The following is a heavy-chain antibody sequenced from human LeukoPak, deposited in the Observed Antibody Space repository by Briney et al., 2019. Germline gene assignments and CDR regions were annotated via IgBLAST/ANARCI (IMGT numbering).Heavy chain of an antibody. CDR3: AGESWTIAAAGY. CDR1: GGSISSGSYY. V-gene: IGHV4-61*02. Sequence: SETLSLTCTVSGGSISSGSYYWSWIRQPAGKGLEWIGRIYTSGSTNYNPFLKSRVTISVDTSKNQFSLKLSSVTAADTAVYYCAGESWTIAAAGYWGQGTLVTVSS. D-gene: IGHD6-13*01. CDR2: IYTSGST. J-gene: IGHJ4*02.